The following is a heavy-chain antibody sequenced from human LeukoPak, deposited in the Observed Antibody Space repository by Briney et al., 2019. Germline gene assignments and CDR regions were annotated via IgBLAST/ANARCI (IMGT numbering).Heavy chain of an antibody. CDR1: GGSISSSNW. Sequence: SETLSLTCAVSGGSISSSNWWSWVRQPPGKGLEWIGEIYHSGSTNYNPSLKSRVTISVDKSKNQFSLKLSSVTAADTAVYYCARVLTMVRGPLDSFDYWGQGTLVTVSS. V-gene: IGHV4-4*02. CDR2: IYHSGST. D-gene: IGHD3-10*01. J-gene: IGHJ4*02. CDR3: ARVLTMVRGPLDSFDY.